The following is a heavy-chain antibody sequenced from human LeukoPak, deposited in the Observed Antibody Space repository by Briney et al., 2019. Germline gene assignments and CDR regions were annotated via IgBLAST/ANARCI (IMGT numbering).Heavy chain of an antibody. CDR2: IRSKAYGGTT. CDR3: TRGTEYGDYVTAFDY. CDR1: GFTFGDYA. J-gene: IGHJ4*02. D-gene: IGHD4-17*01. Sequence: PGGSLRLSCTASGFTFGDYAMSWVRQAPGKGLEWVGFIRSKAYGGTTEYAASVKGRFTISRDDSKSIAYLQMNSLKTEDTAVYYCTRGTEYGDYVTAFDYWGQGTLVTVSS. V-gene: IGHV3-49*04.